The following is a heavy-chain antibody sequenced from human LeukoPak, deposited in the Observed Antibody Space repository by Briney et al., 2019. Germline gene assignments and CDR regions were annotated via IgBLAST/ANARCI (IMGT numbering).Heavy chain of an antibody. V-gene: IGHV3-21*01. Sequence: PAGSLRLSCAASGFTFSSYSMNWVRQAPGKGLEWVSSISSSSSYIYYADSVKARFTISRDNAKNSPYLQMDSLRAEDTAVYYCARDGGEYQLLSPYFDYWGQGTLVTVSS. CDR2: ISSSSSYI. J-gene: IGHJ4*02. CDR1: GFTFSSYS. CDR3: ARDGGEYQLLSPYFDY. D-gene: IGHD2-2*01.